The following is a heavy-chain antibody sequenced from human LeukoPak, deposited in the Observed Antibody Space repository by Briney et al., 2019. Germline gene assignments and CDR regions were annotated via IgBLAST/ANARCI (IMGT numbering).Heavy chain of an antibody. V-gene: IGHV3-66*01. CDR3: ARGSFYYED. Sequence: PGGSLRLSCAASGFTVSSNYMTWVRQAPGRGLEWVSIIYSGGNTYYADSVKGRFTISRDTSKNTLHLQMNSLKAEDTAVYYCARGSFYYEDWGQGTLVTVSS. CDR2: IYSGGNT. J-gene: IGHJ1*01. CDR1: GFTVSSNY. D-gene: IGHD3-22*01.